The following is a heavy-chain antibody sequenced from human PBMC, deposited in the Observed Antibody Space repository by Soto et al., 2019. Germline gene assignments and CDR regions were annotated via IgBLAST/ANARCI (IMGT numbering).Heavy chain of an antibody. CDR3: ARGLRRFCYVDCGINYFGY. CDR1: GGTFSSYA. Sequence: VASVKVSCKASGGTFSSYAISWVRQAPGQGLEWMGGIIPIFGTANYAQKFQGRVTITADESTSTAYMELSSLRSEDTAVYYCARGLRRFCYVDCGINYFGYWGQGTLVTVSS. J-gene: IGHJ4*02. V-gene: IGHV1-69*13. D-gene: IGHD2-15*01. CDR2: IIPIFGTA.